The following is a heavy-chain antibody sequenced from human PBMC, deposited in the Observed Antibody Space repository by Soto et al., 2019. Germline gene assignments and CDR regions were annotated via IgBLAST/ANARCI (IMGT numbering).Heavy chain of an antibody. V-gene: IGHV1-24*01. J-gene: IGHJ4*02. D-gene: IGHD3-3*01. CDR1: GYTLTELS. CDR3: ATRTASYDFWSGYLPFTFDY. CDR2: FDPEDGET. Sequence: GASVKVSCKVSGYTLTELSMHWVRQAPGKGLEWMGGFDPEDGETIYAQKFQGRVTMTEDTSTDTAYMELSSLRSEDTAVYYCATRTASYDFWSGYLPFTFDYWGQGTLVTVSS.